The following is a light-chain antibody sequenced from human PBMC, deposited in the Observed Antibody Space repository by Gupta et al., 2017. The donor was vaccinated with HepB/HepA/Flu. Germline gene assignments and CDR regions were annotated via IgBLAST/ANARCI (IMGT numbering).Light chain of an antibody. CDR3: QQRSNWPPVIFT. CDR2: DTS. CDR1: QSFTSY. J-gene: IGKJ3*01. Sequence: EIVLTQSPATLSLSLGERATLSCRASQSFTSYLAWYQQKPGQAPRLLIYDTSNRAPGIPARFSGSVSGTDFTLTISSLEPEDFAVYYCQQRSNWPPVIFTFGPGTKVDIK. V-gene: IGKV3-11*01.